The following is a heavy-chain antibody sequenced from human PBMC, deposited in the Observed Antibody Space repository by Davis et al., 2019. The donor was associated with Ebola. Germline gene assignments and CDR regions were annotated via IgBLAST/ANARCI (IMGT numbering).Heavy chain of an antibody. D-gene: IGHD1-26*01. J-gene: IGHJ6*02. Sequence: GESLKISCAASGFTVSSNYMSWVRQAPGKGLEWVSVIYSGGSTYYADSVKGRFTISRDNSKNTLYLQMNSLRAEDTAVYYCARDSVGSGSYGMDVWGQGTTVTVSS. CDR3: ARDSVGSGSYGMDV. CDR2: IYSGGST. CDR1: GFTVSSNY. V-gene: IGHV3-53*01.